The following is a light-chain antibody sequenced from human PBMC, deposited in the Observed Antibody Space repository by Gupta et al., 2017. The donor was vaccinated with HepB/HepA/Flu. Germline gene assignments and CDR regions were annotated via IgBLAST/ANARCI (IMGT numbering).Light chain of an antibody. CDR3: NPHIT. J-gene: IGKJ5*01. Sequence: DIVMTQSPDSLAVSLGERATINCKSSQSILYSSNNLNYLAWYQQKPGQPAKLSSYWASTRDSGVTDRFSGSGSGTDFTRPRSSVEAEDGEVYENNPHITFGQGTRLEIK. CDR1: QSILYSSNNLNY. V-gene: IGKV4-1*01. CDR2: WAS.